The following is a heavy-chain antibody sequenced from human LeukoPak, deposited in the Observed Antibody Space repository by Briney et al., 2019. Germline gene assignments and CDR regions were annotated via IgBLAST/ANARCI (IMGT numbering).Heavy chain of an antibody. D-gene: IGHD1-1*01. J-gene: IGHJ4*02. CDR3: ARCPRRNWNFDY. CDR1: GYTFTSYY. CDR2: INPSGGST. V-gene: IGHV1-46*01. Sequence: ASVKVSCKASGYTFTSYYMHWVRHAPGQGLEWMGIINPSGGSTSYAQKFQGRVTMTRDTSTSTVYMELSSLSSEDTAVYYCARCPRRNWNFDYWGQGTLVTVSS.